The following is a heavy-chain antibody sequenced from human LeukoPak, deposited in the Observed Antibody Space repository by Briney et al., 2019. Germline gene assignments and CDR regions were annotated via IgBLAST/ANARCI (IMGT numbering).Heavy chain of an antibody. J-gene: IGHJ4*02. Sequence: ASVNVSYKASAYTLTSYDISWVRQAPGHGREWTGWISAYNGNTNYAQKLQGRVTMTTDTSTSTAYMELRSLRSDDTAVYYCARFRYGINSFDYWGQGTLVTVSS. CDR2: ISAYNGNT. D-gene: IGHD4-23*01. V-gene: IGHV1-18*01. CDR1: AYTLTSYD. CDR3: ARFRYGINSFDY.